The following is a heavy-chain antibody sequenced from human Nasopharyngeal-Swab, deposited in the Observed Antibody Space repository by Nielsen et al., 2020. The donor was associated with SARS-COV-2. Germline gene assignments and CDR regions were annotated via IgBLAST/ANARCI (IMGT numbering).Heavy chain of an antibody. J-gene: IGHJ4*02. CDR3: AKGLRSSSWYGDY. CDR2: IGNSGANT. V-gene: IGHV3-23*01. Sequence: WIRQPPGKGLEWVSSIGNSGANTYYADSVKGRFTISRDNSKNTLYLQMNSLRAEDTAVYYCAKGLRSSSWYGDYWGQGTQVTVSS. D-gene: IGHD6-13*01.